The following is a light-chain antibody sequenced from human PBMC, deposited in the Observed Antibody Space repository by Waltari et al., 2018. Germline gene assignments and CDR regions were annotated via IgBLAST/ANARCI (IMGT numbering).Light chain of an antibody. J-gene: IGLJ3*02. V-gene: IGLV1-44*01. CDR1: ASNIRTNF. Sequence: QSVLTQPPSASGPPGQGVTISCSGGASNIRTNFVNWYQQVPGKAPKRLIYRSDRRPAGVPDRFSGSKSGTSASLAISGLQSEDEADYYCAAWDDSLNGRWVFGGGTKVTVL. CDR3: AAWDDSLNGRWV. CDR2: RSD.